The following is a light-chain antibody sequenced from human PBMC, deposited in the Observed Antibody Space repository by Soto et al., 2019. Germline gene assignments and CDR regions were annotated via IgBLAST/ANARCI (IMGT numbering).Light chain of an antibody. Sequence: DIHMTQSPSTLSASVGHTFTVACRASQSIGRWLAWYQQKPRKAPKLLIFDASTLENGVPARFSGSTSGPEFSLTISSLQPDDSATYYCQQYYSYWTFGQGTKVDIK. V-gene: IGKV1-5*01. J-gene: IGKJ1*01. CDR3: QQYYSYWT. CDR2: DAS. CDR1: QSIGRW.